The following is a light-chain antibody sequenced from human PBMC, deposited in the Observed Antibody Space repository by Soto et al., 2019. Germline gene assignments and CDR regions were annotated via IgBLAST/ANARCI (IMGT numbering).Light chain of an antibody. Sequence: DIQMTQSASTLSASVGDRVTITCRASQSISSWLAWYQQKPGKAPKVLIYKASNLQSGVPARFSGSGSGTDFTLTISSLQPDDFAAYYCQQCNSYPPTFGQGTTVDIK. J-gene: IGKJ1*01. CDR3: QQCNSYPPT. CDR1: QSISSW. V-gene: IGKV1-5*03. CDR2: KAS.